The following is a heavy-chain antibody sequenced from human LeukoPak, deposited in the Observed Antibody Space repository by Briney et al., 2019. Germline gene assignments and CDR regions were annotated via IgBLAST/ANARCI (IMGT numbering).Heavy chain of an antibody. V-gene: IGHV3-7*01. CDR1: GFTFDNYA. D-gene: IGHD2-15*01. CDR2: IKQDGSEK. CDR3: ARVSRLQGNY. J-gene: IGHJ4*02. Sequence: GGSLRLSCAASGFTFDNYAMSWVRQAPGKGLEWVANIKQDGSEKYYVDSVKGRFTISRDNAKNSLYLQMNSLRAEDTAVYYCARVSRLQGNYWGQGTLVTVSS.